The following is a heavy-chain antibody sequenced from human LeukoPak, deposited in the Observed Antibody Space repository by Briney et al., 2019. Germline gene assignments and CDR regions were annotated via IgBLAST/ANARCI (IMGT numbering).Heavy chain of an antibody. J-gene: IGHJ4*02. CDR3: ATSHLKYYFDY. V-gene: IGHV3-11*06. CDR2: ISSSSSYT. CDR1: GFTFSDYY. Sequence: PGGSLRLSCAASGFTFSDYYMSWIRQAPGKGLEWVSYISSSSSYTNYADSVKGRFTISRDNAKNSLYLQMNSLRAEDTAVYYCATSHLKYYFDYWGQGTLVTVSS.